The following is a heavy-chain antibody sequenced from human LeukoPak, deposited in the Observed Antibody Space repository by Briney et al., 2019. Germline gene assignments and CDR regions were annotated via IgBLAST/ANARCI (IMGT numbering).Heavy chain of an antibody. J-gene: IGHJ4*02. Sequence: GGSLRLSCAASGFTFSSYSMNWVRQAPGKGLEWVSYISSSSSTIYYADSVKGRFTISRDNAKSSLYLQMNSLRAEDTAVYYCASTPSYDILTVGCWGQGTLVTVSS. CDR2: ISSSSSTI. D-gene: IGHD3-9*01. CDR1: GFTFSSYS. CDR3: ASTPSYDILTVGC. V-gene: IGHV3-48*01.